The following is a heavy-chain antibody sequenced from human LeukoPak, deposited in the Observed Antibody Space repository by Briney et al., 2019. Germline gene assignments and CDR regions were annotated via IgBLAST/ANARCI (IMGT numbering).Heavy chain of an antibody. J-gene: IGHJ4*02. CDR1: GFTFSNYG. Sequence: PGGSLRLSCEASGFTFSNYGMHWVRQAPGKGLEWVAFIWYDAGNKYYADSVKGRFTISRDNSKNTLGLQMNSLRVEDTAVYYCAKDRASATGTSHDYWGQGTLVTVSS. CDR3: AKDRASATGTSHDY. CDR2: IWYDAGNK. V-gene: IGHV3-30*02. D-gene: IGHD1-26*01.